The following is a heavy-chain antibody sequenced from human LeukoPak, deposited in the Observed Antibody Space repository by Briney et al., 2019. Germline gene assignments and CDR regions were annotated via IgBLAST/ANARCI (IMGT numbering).Heavy chain of an antibody. V-gene: IGHV1-2*02. CDR3: ARFGVVLGRGFDY. D-gene: IGHD3-3*01. Sequence: ASVKVSCKASGYTFTGYYMHWVRQALGQGLEWMGWINPNSGGTNYAQKFQGRVTMTRDTSISTAYMELSRLRSDDTAVYYCARFGVVLGRGFDYWGRGTLVTVSS. J-gene: IGHJ4*02. CDR2: INPNSGGT. CDR1: GYTFTGYY.